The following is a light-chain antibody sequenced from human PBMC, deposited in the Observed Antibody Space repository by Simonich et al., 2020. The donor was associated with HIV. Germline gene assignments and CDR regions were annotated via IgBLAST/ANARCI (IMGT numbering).Light chain of an antibody. CDR1: ALPKKY. CDR2: KDR. V-gene: IGLV3-25*03. CDR3: QSADSSGTQVV. J-gene: IGLJ2*01. Sequence: SYELTQPPSVSVSPGQTARITCSGDALPKKYAYWYQQKPGQAPVLVIYKDRERPSGIPERFSGSSSGTTVTLTISGVQAEDEADYYCQSADSSGTQVVFGGGTKLTVL.